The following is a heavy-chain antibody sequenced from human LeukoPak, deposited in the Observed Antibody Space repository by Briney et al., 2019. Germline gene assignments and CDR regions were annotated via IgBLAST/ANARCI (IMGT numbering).Heavy chain of an antibody. CDR1: GFTFSSYT. CDR2: IYSGGST. D-gene: IGHD2-15*01. V-gene: IGHV3-66*01. J-gene: IGHJ4*02. Sequence: PGGSLRLSCGASGFTFSSYTMSWVRQAPGKGLEWVSVIYSGGSTYYTDSVKGRFTISRDNSKNTLYLQMNSLRPEDTAVYYCARGNKWSFDSWGQGALVTVSS. CDR3: ARGNKWSFDS.